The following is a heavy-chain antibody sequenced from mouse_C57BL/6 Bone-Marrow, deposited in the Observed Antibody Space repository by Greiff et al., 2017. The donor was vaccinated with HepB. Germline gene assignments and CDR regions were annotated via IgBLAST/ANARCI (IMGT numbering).Heavy chain of an antibody. CDR2: INPNNGGT. CDR3: ARYKGY. Sequence: EVKLQQSGPELVKPGASVKISCKASGYTFTDYYMNWVKQSHGKSLEWIGDINPNNGGTSYNQKFKGKATLTVDKSSSTAYMELRSLTSEDSAVYYCARYKGYWGQGTTLTVSS. CDR1: GYTFTDYY. J-gene: IGHJ2*01. D-gene: IGHD1-3*01. V-gene: IGHV1-26*01.